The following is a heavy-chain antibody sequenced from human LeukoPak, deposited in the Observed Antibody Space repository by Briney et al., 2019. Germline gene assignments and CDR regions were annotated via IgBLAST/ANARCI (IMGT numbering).Heavy chain of an antibody. CDR3: AKRLGIEGVIDY. CDR1: GFTFTKCA. D-gene: IGHD4-23*01. J-gene: IGHJ4*02. Sequence: GGSLRLSCVASGFTFTKCAMSWIRQAPGKGLEWVSAISGSGGSTYYADSVKGRFTISRDNSKNTLYLQMNSLRAEDTAVYYCAKRLGIEGVIDYWGQGTLVTVSS. CDR2: ISGSGGST. V-gene: IGHV3-23*01.